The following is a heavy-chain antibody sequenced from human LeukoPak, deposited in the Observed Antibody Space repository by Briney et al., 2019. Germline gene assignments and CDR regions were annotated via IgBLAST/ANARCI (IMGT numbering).Heavy chain of an antibody. CDR2: INPSGSST. D-gene: IGHD4-11*01. V-gene: IGHV1-46*01. CDR1: GYTFTSYY. J-gene: IGHJ5*02. Sequence: ASVKVSCEASGYTFTSYYMHWVRQAPGQGLEWMGIINPSGSSTSYAQKFQGRVTMTRDTSTSTVYMELSSLRSEDTAVYYCARGRMTTRFSIDPWGQGTLVTVSS. CDR3: ARGRMTTRFSIDP.